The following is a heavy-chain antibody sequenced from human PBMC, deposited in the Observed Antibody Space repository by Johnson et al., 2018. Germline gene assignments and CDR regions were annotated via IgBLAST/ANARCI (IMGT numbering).Heavy chain of an antibody. CDR3: AREEVVRGADDAFDI. D-gene: IGHD3-10*01. CDR2: ISYDGSNK. V-gene: IGHV3-30-3*01. CDR1: GFTFSSYA. Sequence: QVQLVESGGGVVQPRRSLRLSCAASGFTFSSYAMHWVRQAPGKGLEWVAVISYDGSNKYYADYVKGRFTIARDNSKNTLYLQMNSLRAEDTAGYYGAREEVVRGADDAFDIWGQGTMVTVSS. J-gene: IGHJ3*02.